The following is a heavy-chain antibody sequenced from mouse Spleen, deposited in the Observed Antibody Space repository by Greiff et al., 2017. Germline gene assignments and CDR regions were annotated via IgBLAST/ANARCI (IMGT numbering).Heavy chain of an antibody. Sequence: QVQLQQSGAELVRPGTSVKVSCKASGYAFTNYLIEWVKQRPGQGLEWIGVINPGSGGTNYNEKFKGKATLTADKSSSTAYMQLSSLTSDDSAVYFCARNPWFAYWGQGTLVTVSA. D-gene: IGHD2-1*01. V-gene: IGHV1-54*01. CDR2: INPGSGGT. CDR3: ARNPWFAY. CDR1: GYAFTNYL. J-gene: IGHJ3*01.